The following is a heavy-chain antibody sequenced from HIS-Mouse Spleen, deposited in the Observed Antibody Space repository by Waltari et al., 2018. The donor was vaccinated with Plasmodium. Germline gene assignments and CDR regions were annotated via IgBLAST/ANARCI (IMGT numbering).Heavy chain of an antibody. D-gene: IGHD3-9*01. CDR3: AKTIKYYDILTGYPFDY. V-gene: IGHV3-23*01. J-gene: IGHJ4*02. Sequence: EVQLLESGGGLVQPGGSLSLSCAASGFTFSRYAMSWLRQAPGKGLEWVSAISGSGGSTYYADSVKGRFTISRDNSKNTLYLQMNSLRAEDTAVYYCAKTIKYYDILTGYPFDYWGQGTLVTVSS. CDR1: GFTFSRYA. CDR2: ISGSGGST.